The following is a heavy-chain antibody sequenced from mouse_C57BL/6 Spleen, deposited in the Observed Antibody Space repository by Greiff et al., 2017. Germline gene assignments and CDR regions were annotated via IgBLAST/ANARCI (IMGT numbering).Heavy chain of an antibody. V-gene: IGHV1-66*01. Sequence: VKVVESGPELVKPGASVKISCKASGYSFTSYYIHWVKQRPGQGLEWIGWIYPGSGNTKYNEKFKGKATLTADTSSSTAYMQLSSLTSEDSAVYYCARKDDGYSDFDYWGQGTTLTVSS. CDR2: IYPGSGNT. J-gene: IGHJ2*01. CDR3: ARKDDGYSDFDY. D-gene: IGHD2-3*01. CDR1: GYSFTSYY.